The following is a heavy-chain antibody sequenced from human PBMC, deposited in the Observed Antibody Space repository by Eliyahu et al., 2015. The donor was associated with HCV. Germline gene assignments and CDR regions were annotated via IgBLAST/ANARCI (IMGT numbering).Heavy chain of an antibody. Sequence: QVQLVESGGGVVQPGRSLRLSCEASGFTFSSYGMHWCRQAPGKGLEWVAVISYDXSYDHYADSVKGRFTISRDNSKNTVFLQMNSLSAEDTAVYYCAKKGGKGGWDNWFDSWGQGTLVTVSS. V-gene: IGHV3-30*18. D-gene: IGHD6-19*01. CDR1: GFTFSSYG. J-gene: IGHJ5*01. CDR2: ISYDXSYD. CDR3: AKKGGKGGWDNWFDS.